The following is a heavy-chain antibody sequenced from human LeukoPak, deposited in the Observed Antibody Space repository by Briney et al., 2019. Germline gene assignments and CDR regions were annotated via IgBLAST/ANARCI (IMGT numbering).Heavy chain of an antibody. CDR3: ASTGYSSSWYYFDY. J-gene: IGHJ4*02. CDR1: GFTFSSYA. V-gene: IGHV3-30*04. D-gene: IGHD6-13*01. Sequence: PGGSLRLSCAASGFTFSSYAMHWVRQAPGKGLEWVAVISYDGSNKYYADSVKGGFTISRDNSKNTLYLQMNSLRAEDTAVYYCASTGYSSSWYYFDYWGQGTLVTVSS. CDR2: ISYDGSNK.